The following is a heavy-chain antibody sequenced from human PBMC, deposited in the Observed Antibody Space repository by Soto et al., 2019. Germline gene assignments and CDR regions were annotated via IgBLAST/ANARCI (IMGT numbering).Heavy chain of an antibody. V-gene: IGHV4-4*07. CDR2: VFSSVSA. CDR1: RDSVRIST. Sequence: PSCSPSISRVLSRDSVRISTWSWVRQPANKGLEWIGRVFSSVSATYNPSLKSRVSISMDTPENRISLKLDSVTAADACVYFCARDGMTSGDTWGPGTFVSVSS. CDR3: ARDGMTSGDT. D-gene: IGHD2-21*02. J-gene: IGHJ4*02.